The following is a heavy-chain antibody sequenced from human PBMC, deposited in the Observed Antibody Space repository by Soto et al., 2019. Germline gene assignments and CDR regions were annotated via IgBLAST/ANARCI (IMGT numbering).Heavy chain of an antibody. CDR3: ARHSLATQPGDY. V-gene: IGHV5-51*01. CDR1: GYSFTSYW. Sequence: GESLKISCKGSGYSFTSYWIGWVRQMPGKGLDWMGIIYPGDSDTRYSPSFQGQVTISVDNSIDTAYLEWTTRRASDSAMYYCARHSLATQPGDYWGQGTRVTVSS. CDR2: IYPGDSDT. J-gene: IGHJ4*02. D-gene: IGHD5-12*01.